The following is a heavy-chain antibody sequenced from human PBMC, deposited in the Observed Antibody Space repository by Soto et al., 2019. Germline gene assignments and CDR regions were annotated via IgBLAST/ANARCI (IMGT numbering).Heavy chain of an antibody. CDR2: IYPGDSDT. V-gene: IGHV5-51*01. CDR1: GYSFTSYW. Sequence: PXESLKISCKGSGYSFTSYWIGWVRQMPGKGLEWMGIIYPGDSDTRYSPSFQGQVTISADKSISTAYLQWSSLKASDTAMYYCARHTHRNGSTSCYAKACGMDVWGQGTTVTVSS. D-gene: IGHD2-2*01. CDR3: ARHTHRNGSTSCYAKACGMDV. J-gene: IGHJ6*02.